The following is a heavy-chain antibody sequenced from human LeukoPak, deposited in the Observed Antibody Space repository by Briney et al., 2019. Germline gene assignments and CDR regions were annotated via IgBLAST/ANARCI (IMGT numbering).Heavy chain of an antibody. CDR3: ARDAVDTAMVTPFDY. D-gene: IGHD5-18*01. J-gene: IGHJ4*02. Sequence: ASVKVSCKASGYTFTSYDINWVRQATGQGLEWMGWMNPNSGNTGYAQKFQGRVTITRNTSISTAYMELRSLRSDDTAVYYCARDAVDTAMVTPFDYWGQGTLVTVSS. CDR1: GYTFTSYD. V-gene: IGHV1-8*01. CDR2: MNPNSGNT.